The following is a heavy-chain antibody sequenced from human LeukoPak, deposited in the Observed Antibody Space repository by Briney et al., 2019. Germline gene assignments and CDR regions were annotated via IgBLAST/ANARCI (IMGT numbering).Heavy chain of an antibody. J-gene: IGHJ4*02. CDR2: MNPNSGNT. CDR1: GYTFTSYG. D-gene: IGHD3/OR15-3a*01. V-gene: IGHV1-8*02. Sequence: GASVKVSCKAAGYTFTSYGINWVRQAIGQGLEWMGWMNPNSGNTGYAQKFQGRVTMTRNTSISTAYMELSSLRSEDTAVYYCARVVDWGTNLAFDYWGQGTLVTVSS. CDR3: ARVVDWGTNLAFDY.